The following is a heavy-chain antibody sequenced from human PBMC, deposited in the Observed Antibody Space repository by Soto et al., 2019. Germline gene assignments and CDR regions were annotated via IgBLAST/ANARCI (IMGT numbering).Heavy chain of an antibody. CDR1: GFTFSDYY. CDR2: ISSSGSTI. V-gene: IGHV3-11*01. D-gene: IGHD4-17*01. Sequence: GGSLRLSCAASGFTFSDYYMSWIRQAPGKGLEGVSYISSSGSTIYYADSVKGRFTISRDNAKNSLYLQMNSLRAEDTAVYYCARVLRLTTVTPIYYYYMDVWGKGTTVTVSS. CDR3: ARVLRLTTVTPIYYYYMDV. J-gene: IGHJ6*03.